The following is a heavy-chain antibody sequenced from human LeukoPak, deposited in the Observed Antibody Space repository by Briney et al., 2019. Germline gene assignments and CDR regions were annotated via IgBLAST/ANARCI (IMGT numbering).Heavy chain of an antibody. D-gene: IGHD3-9*01. CDR2: IYPGDSDT. CDR1: GYSFTSYW. V-gene: IGHV5-51*01. Sequence: GESLKISCQGSGYSFTSYWIGWVRQMPGKGLERMGIIYPGDSDTRYSPSFQGQVTISADNSISTAYLQWSSLKASDTAMYYCARHLTGYTDYFDYWGQGTLVTVSS. J-gene: IGHJ4*02. CDR3: ARHLTGYTDYFDY.